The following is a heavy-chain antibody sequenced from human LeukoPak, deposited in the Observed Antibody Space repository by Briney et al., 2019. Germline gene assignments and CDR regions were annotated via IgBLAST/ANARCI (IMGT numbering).Heavy chain of an antibody. J-gene: IGHJ3*02. CDR1: GFTFSSYVIH. Sequence: GSLRLSCAASGFTFSSYVIHWVRQPPGKGLEWIGSIYYSGSTYYNPSLKSRVTISVDTSKNQFSLKLSSVTAADTAVYYCARLVSTNLNDAFDIWGQGTMVTVSS. CDR2: IYYSGST. D-gene: IGHD3-10*01. CDR3: ARLVSTNLNDAFDI. V-gene: IGHV4-39*01.